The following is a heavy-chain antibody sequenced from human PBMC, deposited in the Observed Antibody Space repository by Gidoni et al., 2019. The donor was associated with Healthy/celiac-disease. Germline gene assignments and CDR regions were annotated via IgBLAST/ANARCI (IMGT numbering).Heavy chain of an antibody. J-gene: IGHJ4*02. CDR3: ARESSGWYY. V-gene: IGHV4-59*01. D-gene: IGHD6-19*01. CDR2: IYYSGST. CDR1: GGSISSYY. Sequence: VQLQESGPGLVKPSETLSLTSTVSGGSISSYYWSWIRQPPGKGLEWIGYIYYSGSTNYNPALKSRVTISVDTSKNQFSLKLSSVTAADTAVYYCARESSGWYYWGQGTLVTVSS.